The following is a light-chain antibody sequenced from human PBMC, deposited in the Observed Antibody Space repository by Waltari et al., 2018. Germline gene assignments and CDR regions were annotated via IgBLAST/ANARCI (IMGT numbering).Light chain of an antibody. V-gene: IGLV2-14*01. Sequence: QSALTQPASVSGSRGQSITISCTGTSSDVGSYNYVSWYQQHPGKAPKLMIYDVSKRPSGVSNLFSGSKSGNTAYLTISGLQAEDEADYYCTSYTSSNTYVFGTGTKVTVL. CDR1: SSDVGSYNY. J-gene: IGLJ1*01. CDR3: TSYTSSNTYV. CDR2: DVS.